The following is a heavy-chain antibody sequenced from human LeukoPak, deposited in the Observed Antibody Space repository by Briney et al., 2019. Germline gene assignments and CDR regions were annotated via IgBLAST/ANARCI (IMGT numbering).Heavy chain of an antibody. D-gene: IGHD4-17*01. CDR1: GFIFSSYA. V-gene: IGHV3-23*01. CDR2: ISGTGGRT. J-gene: IGHJ4*02. Sequence: PGGSLRLSCAASGFIFSSYAMSWVRQAPGKGLEWVLGISGTGGRTYYADSVKGRFTISRDDSKNTLFLQMSSLKTEDTAVYYCTTDNNYGDYGLDYWGQGTLVTVSS. CDR3: TTDNNYGDYGLDY.